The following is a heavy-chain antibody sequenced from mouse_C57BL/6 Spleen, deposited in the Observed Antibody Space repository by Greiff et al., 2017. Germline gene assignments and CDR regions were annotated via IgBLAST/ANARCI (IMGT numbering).Heavy chain of an antibody. D-gene: IGHD2-3*01. J-gene: IGHJ4*01. V-gene: IGHV10-1*01. Sequence: EVNVVESGGGLVQPKGSLKLSCAASGFSFNTYAMNWVRQAPGKGLEWVARIRSKSNNYATYYADSVKDRFTISRDDSESMLYLQMNNLKTEDTAMYYCVRGDDVYYFYAMDYWGQGTSVTVSS. CDR3: VRGDDVYYFYAMDY. CDR1: GFSFNTYA. CDR2: IRSKSNNYAT.